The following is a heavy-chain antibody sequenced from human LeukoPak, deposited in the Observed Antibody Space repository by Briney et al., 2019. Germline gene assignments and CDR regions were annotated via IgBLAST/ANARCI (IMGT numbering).Heavy chain of an antibody. V-gene: IGHV1-69*02. CDR3: ARDPDYYDSSGLNDY. J-gene: IGHJ4*02. CDR2: IIPILGIA. CDR1: GGTFSSYT. Sequence: ASVKVSCKASGGTFSSYTIRWVRQAPGQGLEWMGRIIPILGIANYAQKFQGRVTITADKSTSTAYMELSSLRSEDTAVYYCARDPDYYDSSGLNDYWGQGTLVTVSS. D-gene: IGHD3-22*01.